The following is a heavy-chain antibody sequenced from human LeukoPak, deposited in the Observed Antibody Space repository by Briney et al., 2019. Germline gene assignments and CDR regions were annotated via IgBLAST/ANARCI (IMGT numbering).Heavy chain of an antibody. V-gene: IGHV3-21*01. CDR1: GFTFSSYS. Sequence: GGSLRLSCAASGFTFSSYSMSWVRQAPGKGLEWASSISSSSSYIYYADSVKGRFTISRDNAKNSLYLQMNSLRAEDTAVYYCARKPIYCGGDCYYFDYWGQGTLATVSS. D-gene: IGHD2-21*01. CDR2: ISSSSSYI. CDR3: ARKPIYCGGDCYYFDY. J-gene: IGHJ4*02.